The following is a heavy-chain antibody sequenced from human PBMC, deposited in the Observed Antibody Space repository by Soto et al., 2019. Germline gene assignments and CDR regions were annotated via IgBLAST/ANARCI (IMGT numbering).Heavy chain of an antibody. CDR1: GGSISSGDYY. CDR3: ARWWFGEFFDY. J-gene: IGHJ4*02. V-gene: IGHV4-30-4*01. Sequence: QVQLQESGPGLVKPSQTLSLTCTVSGGSISSGDYYWSWIRQPPGKGLEWIGYIYYSGSTYCNPSLQGRVTTSVDTSTNQFSLKLSSVTAADTAVYYCARWWFGEFFDYWGQGTLVTVSS. CDR2: IYYSGST. D-gene: IGHD3-10*01.